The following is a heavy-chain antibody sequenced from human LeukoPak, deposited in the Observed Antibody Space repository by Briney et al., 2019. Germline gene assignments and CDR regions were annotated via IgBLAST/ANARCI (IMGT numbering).Heavy chain of an antibody. V-gene: IGHV1-3*01. Sequence: ASVKVSCKASGYTFTSYAMHWVRQAPGQRLEWMGWINAGNGNTKYSQKFQGRVTITRDTPASTAYMELSSLRSEDTAVYYCARDGFLEWLLFDYWGQGTLVTVSS. J-gene: IGHJ4*02. CDR3: ARDGFLEWLLFDY. D-gene: IGHD3-3*01. CDR2: INAGNGNT. CDR1: GYTFTSYA.